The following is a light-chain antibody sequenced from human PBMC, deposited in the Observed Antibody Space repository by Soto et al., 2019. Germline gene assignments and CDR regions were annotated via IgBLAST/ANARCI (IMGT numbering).Light chain of an antibody. J-gene: IGKJ4*01. Sequence: DVQMTQSPSSLSASVGDRVTITCQASHDISNYLNWYQYKPGEAPKLLIYDASKLEAGLPSRFSGRGSGTDFTFSISSLQPEDIATYYCQQYDNDPLTFGEGTKVDIK. V-gene: IGKV1-33*01. CDR1: HDISNY. CDR3: QQYDNDPLT. CDR2: DAS.